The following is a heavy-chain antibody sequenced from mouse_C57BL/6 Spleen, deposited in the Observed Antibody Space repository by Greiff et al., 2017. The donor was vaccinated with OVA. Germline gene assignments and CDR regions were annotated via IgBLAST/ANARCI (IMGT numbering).Heavy chain of an antibody. Sequence: VQLQQSGAELVKPGASVKMSCKASGYTFTSYWITWVKQRPGQGLEWIGDIYPGSGSTNYNEKFKSKATLTVDTSSSTAYMQLSSLTSEDSAVYYCARYYDYDERPAWFAYWGQGTLVTVSA. J-gene: IGHJ3*01. D-gene: IGHD2-4*01. V-gene: IGHV1-55*01. CDR3: ARYYDYDERPAWFAY. CDR1: GYTFTSYW. CDR2: IYPGSGST.